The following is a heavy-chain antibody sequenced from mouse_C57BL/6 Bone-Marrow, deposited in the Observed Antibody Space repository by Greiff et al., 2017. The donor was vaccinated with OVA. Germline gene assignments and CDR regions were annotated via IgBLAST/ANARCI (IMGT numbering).Heavy chain of an antibody. Sequence: QVQLQQSGAELVKPGASVKLSCKASGYTFTSYWMHWVKQRPGRGLEWIGWIDPNSGGTKYNEKFKSKATLTVDKPSSTAYMQLSSLTSEDSAVYYCERDYAACGYFDVWGTGTTVTVSS. D-gene: IGHD2-4*01. CDR1: GYTFTSYW. CDR2: IDPNSGGT. J-gene: IGHJ1*03. CDR3: ERDYAACGYFDV. V-gene: IGHV1-72*01.